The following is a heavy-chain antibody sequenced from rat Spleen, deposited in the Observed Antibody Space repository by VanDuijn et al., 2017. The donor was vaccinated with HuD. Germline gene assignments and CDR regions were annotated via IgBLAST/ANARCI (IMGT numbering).Heavy chain of an antibody. Sequence: QVQLKESGPGLVQPSQTLSLTFTVSGFSLTSDGVHWVRQPPGKGLEWMGRIWGGGGTDYNSALKSRLNISRDTSKSQVFLKMNSLLTEDTAMYFCTRGNFDYWGQGVMVTVSS. J-gene: IGHJ2*01. CDR1: GFSLTSDG. V-gene: IGHV2-1*01. CDR3: TRGNFDY. CDR2: IWGGGGT.